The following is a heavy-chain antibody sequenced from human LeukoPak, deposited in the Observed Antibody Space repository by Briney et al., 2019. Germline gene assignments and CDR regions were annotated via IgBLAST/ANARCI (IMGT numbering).Heavy chain of an antibody. CDR3: ARAGYSYGIDGFDI. J-gene: IGHJ3*02. D-gene: IGHD5-18*01. Sequence: SETLSLTCSVSGGSISSHSWVWIRQPPGKGLDWVGYIYDSGYTKYNPSLRSRVAISRDTSEHQFSLKLTSVTAADTAVYYCARAGYSYGIDGFDIWGQGAVVTVSS. CDR2: IYDSGYT. V-gene: IGHV4-59*11. CDR1: GGSISSHS.